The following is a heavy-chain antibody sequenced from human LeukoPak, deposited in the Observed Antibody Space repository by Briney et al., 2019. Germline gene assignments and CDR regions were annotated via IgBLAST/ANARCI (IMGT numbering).Heavy chain of an antibody. D-gene: IGHD3-22*01. Sequence: TSETLSLTCAVSGYSISSGYYWGWIRQSPGKGLEWIGSIYHRGTTYYNPSLKRRVTISADTSKNQFSLKLSSVTAADTAVYYCVRIAMFYYESSGYYSDYWGPGTLVTVSS. CDR2: IYHRGTT. V-gene: IGHV4-38-2*01. CDR1: GYSISSGYY. J-gene: IGHJ4*02. CDR3: VRIAMFYYESSGYYSDY.